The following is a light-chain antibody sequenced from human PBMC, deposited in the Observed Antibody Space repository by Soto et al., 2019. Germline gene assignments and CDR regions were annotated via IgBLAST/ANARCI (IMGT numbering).Light chain of an antibody. Sequence: EIVLTQSPGTLSLSPGERATLSCRASQSVARSYLAWYQQKPGQAPRLLIYGASTRATGIPDRFSGSGSGTAFTLTISRVEPEDFAVYYCQQYGSSETVGQGTKLEIK. V-gene: IGKV3-20*01. J-gene: IGKJ2*01. CDR1: QSVARSY. CDR2: GAS. CDR3: QQYGSSET.